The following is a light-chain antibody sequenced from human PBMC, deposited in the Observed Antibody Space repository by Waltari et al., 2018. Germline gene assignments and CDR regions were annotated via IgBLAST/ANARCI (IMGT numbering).Light chain of an antibody. CDR1: SSNIGSDY. V-gene: IGLV1-47*01. CDR2: RND. CDR3: AAWDDSLSASL. Sequence: QSVLTQPPSVSGTPGQRVTISCSGSSSNIGSDYVYWFQQLPGTAPKLLIYRNDERPSGVPDRVSGSKSGTSASLGISGLRSEDEADYYCAAWDDSLSASLFGGGTKVTVL. J-gene: IGLJ2*01.